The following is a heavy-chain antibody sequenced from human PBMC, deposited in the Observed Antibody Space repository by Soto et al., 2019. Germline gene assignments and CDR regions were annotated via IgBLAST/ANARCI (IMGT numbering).Heavy chain of an antibody. CDR3: ARELSAFGMDV. V-gene: IGHV3-74*01. Sequence: GGSLRLSCTASGFSFSSYWMHWVRQAPGSGLVWVSRLNSDGSDTDYADSVKGRFTMSRDTAKDTLYLQMNSLRAEDTAVYYCARELSAFGMDVWGQGTTVTVSS. CDR1: GFSFSSYW. J-gene: IGHJ6*02. CDR2: LNSDGSDT. D-gene: IGHD3-16*02.